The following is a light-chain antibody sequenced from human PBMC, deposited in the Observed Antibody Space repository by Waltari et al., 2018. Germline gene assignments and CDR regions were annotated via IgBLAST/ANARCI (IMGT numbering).Light chain of an antibody. Sequence: DIVMTQCPAFFPVPRGERAPINCNSGQSLLSTSNYKNYLAWYQLKPGQPPKLLIYWSSTLESVLPDRFSGSGSGTDCALTCSRLQAEDVAVYYCQKYYKTPAIFTFGAGTKVDI. CDR1: QSLLSTSNYKNY. CDR2: WSS. J-gene: IGKJ3*01. V-gene: IGKV4-1*01. CDR3: QKYYKTPAIFT.